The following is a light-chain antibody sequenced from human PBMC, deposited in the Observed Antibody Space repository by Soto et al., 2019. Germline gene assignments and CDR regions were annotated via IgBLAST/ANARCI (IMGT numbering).Light chain of an antibody. CDR2: EVS. J-gene: IGLJ1*01. CDR3: SSYSGTNYHYV. V-gene: IGLV2-8*01. Sequence: QPGLAQPPSAAAYFGTVVTIPCTGTNNDVVGYNYVSWYQQHPGKAPKLMIYEVSERPSGVPDRLSGSKSGNTASLTVSGLQADDEADYYCSSYSGTNYHYVFGTG. CDR1: NNDVVGYNY.